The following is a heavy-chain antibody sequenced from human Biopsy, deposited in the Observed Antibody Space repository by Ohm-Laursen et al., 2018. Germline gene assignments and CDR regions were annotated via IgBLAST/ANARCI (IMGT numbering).Heavy chain of an antibody. J-gene: IGHJ5*02. CDR1: GGSIISYY. V-gene: IGHV4-59*07. CDR2: VYNGGNT. Sequence: SDTLSLTCSVSGGSIISYYWTWIRQPPGTGLEWIGHVYNGGNTNYNPSLKSRVTISKKTSKNPFFLQVNSVTASDTAVYYFSRTPRDSFWSGSYNMGLWFDPWGQGTLVIVSS. CDR3: SRTPRDSFWSGSYNMGLWFDP. D-gene: IGHD3-3*01.